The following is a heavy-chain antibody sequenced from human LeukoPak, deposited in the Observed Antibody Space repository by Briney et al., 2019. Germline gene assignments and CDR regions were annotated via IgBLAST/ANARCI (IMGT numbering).Heavy chain of an antibody. V-gene: IGHV4-59*10. J-gene: IGHJ4*02. CDR2: IYTSGST. CDR3: ARSRGIAVAGTVDY. Sequence: SETLSLXCAVYGGSFSCHYWRWIRQPAGKGLEWIGRIYTSGSTNYNPSLKSRVTISVDTSKNQFSLKLSSVTAADTAVYYCARSRGIAVAGTVDYWGQGTLVTVSS. CDR1: GGSFSCHY. D-gene: IGHD6-19*01.